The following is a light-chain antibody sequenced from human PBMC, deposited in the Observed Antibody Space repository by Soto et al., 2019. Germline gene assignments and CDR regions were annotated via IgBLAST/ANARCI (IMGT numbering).Light chain of an antibody. Sequence: QSLLTQPPSVSAAPGQKVTISCSGSSSNIGKNYVSWYQQFPRTAPKFLIFDNNKRTSGTPDRFSGSKSGTSATLDITGVQTGDEADYFCGTWDSSLSAVVFGGGTKLTVL. J-gene: IGLJ2*01. V-gene: IGLV1-51*01. CDR3: GTWDSSLSAVV. CDR2: DNN. CDR1: SSNIGKNY.